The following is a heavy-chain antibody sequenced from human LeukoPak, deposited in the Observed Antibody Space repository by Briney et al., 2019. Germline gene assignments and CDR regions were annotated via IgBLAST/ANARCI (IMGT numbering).Heavy chain of an antibody. CDR2: ISSSSSTI. J-gene: IGHJ4*02. V-gene: IGHV3-48*04. CDR1: GSTFSSYG. CDR3: ARTFDY. Sequence: QSGGSLRLSCAASGSTFSSYGLTWVRQAPGKGLEWVSYISSSSSTIYYADSVKGRFTTSRDNAKNSLYLQMNSLRAEDTAVYYCARTFDYWGQGTLVTVSS.